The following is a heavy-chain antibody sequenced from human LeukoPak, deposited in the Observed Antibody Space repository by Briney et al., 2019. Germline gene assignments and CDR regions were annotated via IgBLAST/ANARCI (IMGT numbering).Heavy chain of an antibody. CDR3: ARDAGYYYYGMDV. D-gene: IGHD1-14*01. V-gene: IGHV1-69*13. J-gene: IGHJ6*02. CDR2: IIPIFGTA. Sequence: ASVKVSCKASGGTFSSYAISWVRQAPGQGLEWMGGIIPIFGTANYAQKFQGRVTITADESTSTAYMELSSLRSEGTAVYYCARDAGYYYYGMDVWGQGTTVTVSS. CDR1: GGTFSSYA.